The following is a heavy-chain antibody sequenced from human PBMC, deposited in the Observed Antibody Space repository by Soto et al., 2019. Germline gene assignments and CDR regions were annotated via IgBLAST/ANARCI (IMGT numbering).Heavy chain of an antibody. Sequence: ASVKVSCKASGYTFTGYYMHWVRQAPGQGLEWMGWINPNSGGTNYAQKFQGWATMTRDTSISTAYMELSRLRSDDTAVYYCARGGSSRVGDAFDIWGQGTMVTVSS. CDR1: GYTFTGYY. CDR3: ARGGSSRVGDAFDI. V-gene: IGHV1-2*04. J-gene: IGHJ3*02. D-gene: IGHD2-15*01. CDR2: INPNSGGT.